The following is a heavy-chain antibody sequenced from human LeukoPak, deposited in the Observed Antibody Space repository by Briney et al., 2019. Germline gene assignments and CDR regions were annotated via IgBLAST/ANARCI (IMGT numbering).Heavy chain of an antibody. CDR1: GGSISSSGYY. D-gene: IGHD3-22*01. Sequence: SETLSLTCTVSGGSISSSGYYWGWIRPPPGKGLEWIGSIYYSGSTYYNPSLKSLLTISVDTSKNQFSLKLSSVTAADTSVYYCAREDDTSECDAFDVWGQGTMVTVSS. CDR2: IYYSGST. J-gene: IGHJ3*01. V-gene: IGHV4-39*02. CDR3: AREDDTSECDAFDV.